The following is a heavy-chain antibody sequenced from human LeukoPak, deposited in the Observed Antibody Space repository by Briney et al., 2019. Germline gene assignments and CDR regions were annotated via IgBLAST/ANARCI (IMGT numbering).Heavy chain of an antibody. CDR1: GFTFSAYS. J-gene: IGHJ5*02. V-gene: IGHV3-48*02. D-gene: IGHD6-19*01. Sequence: GGSLRLSCAASGFTFSAYSMNWVRRSPGKGLEWVSYISTTGSAIYYADSVKGRFTISRDNAKNSLYLQMNSLRDEDTAVYYCARGKYSSGWYWFDPWGQGTLVTVSS. CDR2: ISTTGSAI. CDR3: ARGKYSSGWYWFDP.